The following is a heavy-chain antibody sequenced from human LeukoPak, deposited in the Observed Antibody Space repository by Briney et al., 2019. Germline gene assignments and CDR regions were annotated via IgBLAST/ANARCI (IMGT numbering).Heavy chain of an antibody. Sequence: GGSLRLSCAVSGFTFSSYSMNWVRQAPGKGLEWVSSISSSSSYIYYADSVKGRFTISRDNAKNSLYLQMNSLRAEDTAVYYCARSVAYCGGDCYIPEYYFDYWGQGTLVTVSS. V-gene: IGHV3-21*01. D-gene: IGHD2-21*02. CDR3: ARSVAYCGGDCYIPEYYFDY. J-gene: IGHJ4*02. CDR2: ISSSSSYI. CDR1: GFTFSSYS.